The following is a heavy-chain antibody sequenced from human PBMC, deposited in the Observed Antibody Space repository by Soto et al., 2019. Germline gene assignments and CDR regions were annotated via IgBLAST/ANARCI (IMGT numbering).Heavy chain of an antibody. V-gene: IGHV3-48*01. D-gene: IGHD5-12*01. Sequence: GGSLRLSCAASGFTFSSYSMNWVRQAPGKGLEWVSYISSSSSTIYYADSVKGRFTISRDNAKNSLYLQMNSLRAEDTAVYYCARERGYSGYEDYYYYMDVWGKGTTVTVSS. CDR3: ARERGYSGYEDYYYYMDV. CDR1: GFTFSSYS. J-gene: IGHJ6*03. CDR2: ISSSSSTI.